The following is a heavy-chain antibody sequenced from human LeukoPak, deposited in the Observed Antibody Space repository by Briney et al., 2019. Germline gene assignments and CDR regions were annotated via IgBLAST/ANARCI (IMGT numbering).Heavy chain of an antibody. D-gene: IGHD5-24*01. V-gene: IGHV3-30*03. CDR2: ISYDGSNK. Sequence: PGRSLRLSCAASGFTFSNYGMHWVRQAPGKGLEWVAVISYDGSNKYYADSVKGRFTISRDNPKNLLFLQINSLRVEDTAVYYCARETPRRGETRDGYRWGQGTVVTVSS. CDR3: ARETPRRGETRDGYR. CDR1: GFTFSNYG. J-gene: IGHJ4*02.